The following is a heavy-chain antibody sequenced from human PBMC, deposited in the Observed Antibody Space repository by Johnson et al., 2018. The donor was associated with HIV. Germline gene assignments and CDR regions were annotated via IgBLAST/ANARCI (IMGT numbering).Heavy chain of an antibody. CDR3: ARDLYPFGPVQAFDI. CDR2: ISYDGSNK. D-gene: IGHD3-10*01. V-gene: IGHV3-30-3*01. Sequence: VESGGGVVQPGRSLRLSCAASGFTFSNYAMHWVRQAPGKGLEWVAVISYDGSNKYYADSVKGRFTISRDNSKNTLYLQMNSLRAEDTAVYYCARDLYPFGPVQAFDIWGQGTMVTVSS. CDR1: GFTFSNYA. J-gene: IGHJ3*02.